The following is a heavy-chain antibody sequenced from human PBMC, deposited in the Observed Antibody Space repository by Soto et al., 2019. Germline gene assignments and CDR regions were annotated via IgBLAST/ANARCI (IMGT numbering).Heavy chain of an antibody. CDR3: ATYSSSWQNDAFDI. CDR2: TRNKANSYTT. J-gene: IGHJ3*02. D-gene: IGHD6-13*01. CDR1: GFTFSDHY. Sequence: GGSLRLSCAASGFTFSDHYMDWVRQAPGKGLEWVGRTRNKANSYTTEYAASVKGRFTMSRDDSKNSLYLQMNSLKTEDTAVYYCATYSSSWQNDAFDIWGQGTMVTVSS. V-gene: IGHV3-72*01.